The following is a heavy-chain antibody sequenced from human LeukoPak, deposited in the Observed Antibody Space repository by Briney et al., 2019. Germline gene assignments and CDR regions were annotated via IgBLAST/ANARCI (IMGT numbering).Heavy chain of an antibody. CDR2: IKQDGSQK. V-gene: IGHV3-7*03. CDR3: VRALGTGSY. J-gene: IGHJ4*02. Sequence: GGSLRLSCAASGFSFSSNWMSWVRQAPGKGLEWVANIKQDGSQKYYVDSVKGRFTISRDNAKNSLYLQMNSLRVEDTAVYYCVRALGTGSYWGQGTLVIVSP. D-gene: IGHD3-9*01. CDR1: GFSFSSNW.